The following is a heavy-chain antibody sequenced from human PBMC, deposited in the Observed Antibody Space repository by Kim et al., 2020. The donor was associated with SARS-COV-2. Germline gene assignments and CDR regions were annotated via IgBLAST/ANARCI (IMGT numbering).Heavy chain of an antibody. CDR3: ARDAYYYDSSGYYGYFQH. Sequence: ASVKVSCKASGYTFTSYAMHWVRQAPGQRLEWMGWINAGNGNTKYSQKFQGRVTITRDTSASTAYMELSSLRSEDTAVYYCARDAYYYDSSGYYGYFQHWGQGTLVTVSS. V-gene: IGHV1-3*01. CDR2: INAGNGNT. J-gene: IGHJ1*01. CDR1: GYTFTSYA. D-gene: IGHD3-22*01.